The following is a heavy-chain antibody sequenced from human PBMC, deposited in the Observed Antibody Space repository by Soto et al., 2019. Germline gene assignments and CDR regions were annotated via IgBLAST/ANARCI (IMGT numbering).Heavy chain of an antibody. J-gene: IGHJ6*03. D-gene: IGHD5-12*01. V-gene: IGHV4-59*01. CDR3: ARVVSGYDWARYYYYMDV. CDR1: GGSISSYY. Sequence: PSETLSLTCTVSGGSISSYYWSWIRQPPGKGLEWIGYIYYSGGTNYNPSLKSRVTISVDTSKNQFSLKLSSVTAADTAVYYCARVVSGYDWARYYYYMDVWGKGTTVTVSS. CDR2: IYYSGGT.